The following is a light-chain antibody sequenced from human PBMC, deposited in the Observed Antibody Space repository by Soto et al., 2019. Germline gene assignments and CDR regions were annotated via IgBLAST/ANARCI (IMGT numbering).Light chain of an antibody. CDR1: SSNIGAGYD. J-gene: IGLJ3*02. CDR3: QSYDSSLSGSV. CDR2: GNS. Sequence: QSVLTQLPSVSGAPGQRVTISCTRSSSNIGAGYDVHWYQQLPGTAPKLLIYGNSNRPSGVPDRFSGSKSGTSASLAITGLQAEDEADYYCQSYDSSLSGSVFGGGTKLTVL. V-gene: IGLV1-40*01.